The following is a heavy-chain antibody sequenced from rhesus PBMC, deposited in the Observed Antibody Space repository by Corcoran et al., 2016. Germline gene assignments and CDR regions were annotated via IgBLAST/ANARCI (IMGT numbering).Heavy chain of an antibody. J-gene: IGHJ3*01. D-gene: IGHD3-22*01. CDR1: GGSFSGYY. Sequence: QVQLQESGPGLVKPSETLSLTCAVSGGSFSGYYWGWIRQPPGKGLEWVGNNSGSSGSPDYTPPLKSRVTISTDTSKNQFSLKLSSVTAADTAVYYCARVRYWSDDAFDFWGQGLRVTVSS. CDR3: ARVRYWSDDAFDF. CDR2: NSGSSGSP. V-gene: IGHV4-165*01.